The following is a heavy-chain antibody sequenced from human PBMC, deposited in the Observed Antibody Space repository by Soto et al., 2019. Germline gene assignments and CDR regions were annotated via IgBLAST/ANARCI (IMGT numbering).Heavy chain of an antibody. J-gene: IGHJ6*02. V-gene: IGHV3-74*01. D-gene: IGHD2-21*02. CDR3: ARELPTAIRGGYYYSYGMIV. CDR1: GFIFSSYW. Sequence: GSLRLSCAASGFIFSSYWMHWVRQAPGKXLVWVSRINSDGSSTSYADSVKGRFTISRDNAKNTLYLQMNSLRAEDTAVYYCARELPTAIRGGYYYSYGMIVSCPVPRVTVSS. CDR2: INSDGSST.